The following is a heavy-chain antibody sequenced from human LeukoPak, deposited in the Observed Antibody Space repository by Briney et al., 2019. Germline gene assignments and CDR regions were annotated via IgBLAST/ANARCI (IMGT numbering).Heavy chain of an antibody. J-gene: IGHJ4*02. V-gene: IGHV3-30*03. CDR3: ATGEVTMVRGGGYYFDY. D-gene: IGHD3-10*01. Sequence: GGSLRLSCAASGFTFSSYGMHWVRQAPGKGLEWVAVISYDGSNKYYADSVKGRFTISRDNSKNPLYLQMNSLRAEDTAVYYCATGEVTMVRGGGYYFDYWGQGTLVTVSS. CDR2: ISYDGSNK. CDR1: GFTFSSYG.